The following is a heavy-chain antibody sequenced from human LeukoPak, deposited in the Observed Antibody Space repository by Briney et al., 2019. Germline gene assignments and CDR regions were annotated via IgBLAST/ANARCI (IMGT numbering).Heavy chain of an antibody. Sequence: KPSETLSLTCTVSGGSMSSYCWSWIRQPAGKGLEWIGRIYTSGSTNYNPSLKGRVTMSVDTSKNQFSLKLSSVTAADTAVYYCARVEWLTRDAFDIWGQGTMATVSS. CDR2: IYTSGST. V-gene: IGHV4-4*07. J-gene: IGHJ3*02. CDR1: GGSMSSYC. CDR3: ARVEWLTRDAFDI. D-gene: IGHD3-3*01.